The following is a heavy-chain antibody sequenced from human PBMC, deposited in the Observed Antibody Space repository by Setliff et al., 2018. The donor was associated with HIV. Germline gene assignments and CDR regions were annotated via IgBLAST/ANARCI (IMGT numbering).Heavy chain of an antibody. J-gene: IGHJ5*01. Sequence: GGSLRLSCAASGFMVSNNYMSWVRQTPGKGLEWVSIIYSGGSTYYADSEEGRFTISRDNRNNTVYLQMSSLKVEDTAIYYCVRASGGFYDVLTGSPYGDWFDSWGQGARVTVSS. V-gene: IGHV3-53*01. D-gene: IGHD3-9*01. CDR3: VRASGGFYDVLTGSPYGDWFDS. CDR1: GFMVSNNY. CDR2: IYSGGST.